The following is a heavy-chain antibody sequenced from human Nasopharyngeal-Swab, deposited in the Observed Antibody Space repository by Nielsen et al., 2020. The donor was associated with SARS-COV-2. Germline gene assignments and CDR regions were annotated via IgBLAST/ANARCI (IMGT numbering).Heavy chain of an antibody. D-gene: IGHD2-15*01. CDR1: GVSVSSNSAA. V-gene: IGHV6-1*01. CDR2: TYYRSKWYN. Sequence: SETLSLTCAISGVSVSSNSAAWNWIRQSPSRGLEWLGRTYYRSKWYNDYAVSVKSRITINTDTSKNQFSLQLNSVNPEDTAVYYCAREGRYCSGGSCKDYYYYYRAVWGKGTTVTVSS. J-gene: IGHJ6*03. CDR3: AREGRYCSGGSCKDYYYYYRAV.